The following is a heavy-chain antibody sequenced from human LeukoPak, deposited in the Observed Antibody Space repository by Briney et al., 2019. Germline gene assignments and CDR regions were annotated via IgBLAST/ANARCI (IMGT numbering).Heavy chain of an antibody. J-gene: IGHJ4*02. V-gene: IGHV3-21*01. D-gene: IGHD3-22*01. CDR2: ISSSSSYI. CDR3: ARGYYYDSSVDKY. CDR1: GFTFSSYS. Sequence: GGSLRLSCAASGFTFSSYSMNWVRQAPGKGLEWVPSISSSSSYIDYADSVKGRFTISRDNAKNSLYLQMNSLRVEDTAVYYCARGYYYDSSVDKYWGQGTLVTVSS.